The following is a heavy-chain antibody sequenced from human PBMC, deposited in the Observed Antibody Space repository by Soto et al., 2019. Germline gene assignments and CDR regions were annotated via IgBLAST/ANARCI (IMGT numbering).Heavy chain of an antibody. CDR1: GFTFSSYA. V-gene: IGHV3-23*01. J-gene: IGHJ5*02. Sequence: GGSLRLSCAASGFTFSSYAMSGVRQAPGKGLEWVSAISGSGVSTYYADSVKGRFTISRDNSKNTLYLQMNSLRAEDTAVYYCAKGAGHTNWFDPWGQGTLVTVSS. CDR2: ISGSGVST. CDR3: AKGAGHTNWFDP.